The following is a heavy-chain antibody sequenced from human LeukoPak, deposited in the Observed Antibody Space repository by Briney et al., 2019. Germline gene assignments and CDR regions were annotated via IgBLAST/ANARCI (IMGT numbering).Heavy chain of an antibody. CDR1: GFTFSSYA. D-gene: IGHD3-22*01. Sequence: GGSLRLSCAASGFTFSSYAMHWVRQAPGKGLEWVAVISYDGSNKYYADSVKGRFTISRDNSKNTLYLQMNSLRAEDTAVYYCARGRDYYDSSGYSLGYWGQGTLVTVSS. J-gene: IGHJ4*02. V-gene: IGHV3-30-3*01. CDR3: ARGRDYYDSSGYSLGY. CDR2: ISYDGSNK.